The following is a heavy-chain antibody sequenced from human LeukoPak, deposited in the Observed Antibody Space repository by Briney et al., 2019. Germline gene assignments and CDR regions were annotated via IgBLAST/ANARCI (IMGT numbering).Heavy chain of an antibody. V-gene: IGHV3-30*18. Sequence: TGGSLRLSCAASGFTFSSYGMHWVRQAPGKGLEWVAVISYDGSNKYYADSVKGRFTISRDSSNHTPSLQMNSLRVEDTAIYYCVKDIQLSTWGLGTMVTVSS. J-gene: IGHJ3*01. CDR3: VKDIQLST. D-gene: IGHD5-24*01. CDR1: GFTFSSYG. CDR2: ISYDGSNK.